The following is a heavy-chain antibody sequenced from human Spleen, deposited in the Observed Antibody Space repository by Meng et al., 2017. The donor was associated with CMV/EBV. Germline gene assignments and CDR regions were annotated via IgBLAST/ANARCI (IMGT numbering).Heavy chain of an antibody. V-gene: IGHV1-18*01. CDR1: GYTFTSYG. Sequence: ASVKVSCKASGYTFTSYGISWVRQAPGQGLEWMGWISAYNGNTNCAQKLQGRVTMTTDTSTSTAYMGLRSLRSDDTAVYYCARDSVWSQDYDFWSGYYRNSPSFDYWGQGTLVTVSS. J-gene: IGHJ4*02. D-gene: IGHD3-3*01. CDR3: ARDSVWSQDYDFWSGYYRNSPSFDY. CDR2: ISAYNGNT.